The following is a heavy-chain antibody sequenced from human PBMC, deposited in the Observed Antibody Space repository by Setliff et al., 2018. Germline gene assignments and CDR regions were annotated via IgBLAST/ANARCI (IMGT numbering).Heavy chain of an antibody. CDR3: AKDRDTGVATHAMDV. V-gene: IGHV1-46*01. J-gene: IGHJ6*02. CDR1: GYTFTSYY. Sequence: GASVKVSCKASGYTFTSYYMHWVRQAPGQGLEWMGIINPNGGSTTYAQKFQGTVTMTRDTSTNTVSMELSSLISEDTAVYYCAKDRDTGVATHAMDVWGQGTTVTVSS. D-gene: IGHD2-8*02. CDR2: INPNGGST.